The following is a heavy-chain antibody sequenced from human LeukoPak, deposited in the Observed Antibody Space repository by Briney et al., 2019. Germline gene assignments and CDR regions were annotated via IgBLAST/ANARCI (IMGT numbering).Heavy chain of an antibody. CDR2: INYKGST. Sequence: SETLSLTYTVSGDSISTYYWSWIRQPPGKGLEWIAYINYKGSTTSNPSLRSRVTISVDTSRNQFSLKLSSVTAADTAVYYCARSRGGYSYDHAAFEIWGQGTMVTVSS. D-gene: IGHD5-24*01. CDR3: ARSRGGYSYDHAAFEI. CDR1: GDSISTYY. J-gene: IGHJ3*02. V-gene: IGHV4-59*01.